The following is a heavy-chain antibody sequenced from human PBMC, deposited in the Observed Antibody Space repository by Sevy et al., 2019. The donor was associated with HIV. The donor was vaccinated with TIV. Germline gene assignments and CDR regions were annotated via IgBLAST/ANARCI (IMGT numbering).Heavy chain of an antibody. Sequence: RGFLRLSCAASGFAFYDYSMSWIRQAPGKGLERVATLSFGCGKINYADSVKGRFTNSRVNSKNSFYLQMDNLRVEDTALYYCAREGCTRPHDYWGQGTRVTVSS. CDR3: AREGCTRPHDY. J-gene: IGHJ4*02. V-gene: IGHV3-23*01. D-gene: IGHD2-8*01. CDR1: GFAFYDYS. CDR2: LSFGCGKI.